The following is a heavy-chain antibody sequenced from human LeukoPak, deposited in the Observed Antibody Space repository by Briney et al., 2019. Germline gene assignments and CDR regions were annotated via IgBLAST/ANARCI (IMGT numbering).Heavy chain of an antibody. CDR2: ISYDGSNK. J-gene: IGHJ1*01. V-gene: IGHV3-30-3*01. D-gene: IGHD3-22*01. CDR3: ARAADTSGYHVVDFQH. CDR1: GFTFSSYA. Sequence: GGSLRLSCAASGFTFSSYAMHWVRQAPGKGLEWVAVISYDGSNKYYADSVKGRFTISRDNSKNTLYLQMNSLRAEDTAVYYCARAADTSGYHVVDFQHWGQGTLVTVSS.